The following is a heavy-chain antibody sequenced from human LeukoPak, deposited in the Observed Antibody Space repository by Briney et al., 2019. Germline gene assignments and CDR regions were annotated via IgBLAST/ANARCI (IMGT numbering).Heavy chain of an antibody. CDR2: ISGNSRDI. CDR3: VRGSGRSEYSVFS. Sequence: PGGSLRLSCAVSGLTFSDHYMSWIRQAPGKGLEWISYISGNSRDIKYADSVKGRFTISRDNAKNSLYLQMNSLRAEDTAVYHCVRGSGRSEYSVFSWGQGTLVTVSS. CDR1: GLTFSDHY. V-gene: IGHV3-11*05. J-gene: IGHJ5*02. D-gene: IGHD5/OR15-5a*01.